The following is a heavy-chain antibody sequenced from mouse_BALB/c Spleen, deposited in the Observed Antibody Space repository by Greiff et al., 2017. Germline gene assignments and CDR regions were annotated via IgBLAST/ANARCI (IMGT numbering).Heavy chain of an antibody. D-gene: IGHD1-1*01. CDR3: ARQGNSSSPFAY. CDR1: GFSLTSYG. V-gene: IGHV2-6-2*01. Sequence: VKLMESGPDLVAPSQSLSITCTVSGFSLTSYGVHWVRQPPGKGLEWLVVIWSDGSTTYNSALKSRLSISKDNSKSQVFLKMNSLQTDDTAMYYCARQGNSSSPFAYWGQGTLVTVSA. J-gene: IGHJ3*01. CDR2: IWSDGST.